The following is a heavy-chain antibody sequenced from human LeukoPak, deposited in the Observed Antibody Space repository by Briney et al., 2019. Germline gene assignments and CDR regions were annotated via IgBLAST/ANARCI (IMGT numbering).Heavy chain of an antibody. Sequence: GGSLRLSCAASGFTFSSYSMNWVRQAPGKGLEWVSPISSSSGYIYYADSMKGRFTISRDNAKNSLYLQMNSLRAEDTAVYYCARDSSIAAHDALDIWGQGTMVTVSS. CDR1: GFTFSSYS. D-gene: IGHD6-6*01. V-gene: IGHV3-21*01. CDR3: ARDSSIAAHDALDI. CDR2: ISSSSGYI. J-gene: IGHJ3*02.